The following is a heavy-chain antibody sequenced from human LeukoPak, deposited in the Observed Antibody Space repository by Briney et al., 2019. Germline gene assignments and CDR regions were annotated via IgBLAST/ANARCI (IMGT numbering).Heavy chain of an antibody. CDR3: AKDLGAATTYNWFDP. D-gene: IGHD2-15*01. J-gene: IGHJ5*02. CDR1: GFTFDDYG. Sequence: GGSLRLSCAASGFTFDDYGMSWVRQAPGKGLEWVSGINWNGGSTGYADSVKGRFTISRDNSKNTLYLQMNSLRAEDTAVYYCAKDLGAATTYNWFDPWGQGTLVTVSS. V-gene: IGHV3-20*04. CDR2: INWNGGST.